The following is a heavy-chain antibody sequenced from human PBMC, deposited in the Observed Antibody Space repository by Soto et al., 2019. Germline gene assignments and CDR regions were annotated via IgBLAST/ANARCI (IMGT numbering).Heavy chain of an antibody. CDR3: ARGIVVVPAAMKNYYYYYGMDV. V-gene: IGHV1-2*04. CDR1: GYTFTGYY. Sequence: ASVKVSCTASGYTFTGYYMHWVRQAPGQGLEWMGWINPNSGGTNYAQKFQGWVTMTRDTSISTAYMELSRLRSDDTAVYYCARGIVVVPAAMKNYYYYYGMDVWGQGTTVTVSS. J-gene: IGHJ6*02. D-gene: IGHD2-2*01. CDR2: INPNSGGT.